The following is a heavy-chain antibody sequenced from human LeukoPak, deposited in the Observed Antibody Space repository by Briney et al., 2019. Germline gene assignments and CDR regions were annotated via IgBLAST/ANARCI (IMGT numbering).Heavy chain of an antibody. J-gene: IGHJ4*02. D-gene: IGHD6-19*01. V-gene: IGHV1-24*01. CDR3: ATQSAKTYSSGWYDFDY. CDR2: FDPEDGET. Sequence: ASVKVSCKVSGYTLTELSMHWVRQAPGKGLEWMGGFDPEDGETIYAQKFQGRVIMTGDTSTDTAYMELSSLRSEDTAVYYCATQSAKTYSSGWYDFDYWGQGTLVTVSS. CDR1: GYTLTELS.